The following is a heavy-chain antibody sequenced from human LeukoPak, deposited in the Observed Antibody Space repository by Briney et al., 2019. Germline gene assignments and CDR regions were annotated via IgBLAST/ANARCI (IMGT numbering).Heavy chain of an antibody. CDR3: ARVPYRRTFGGASFEY. CDR1: GGSISSSSYY. Sequence: SETLSLTCTVSGGSISSSSYYWGWIRQPPGKGLEWIGEINHSGSTNYNPSLKSRVTISVDTSKNQFSLKLSSVTAADTAVYYCARVPYRRTFGGASFEYWGQGTLVTVSS. CDR2: INHSGST. J-gene: IGHJ4*02. D-gene: IGHD3-16*01. V-gene: IGHV4-39*07.